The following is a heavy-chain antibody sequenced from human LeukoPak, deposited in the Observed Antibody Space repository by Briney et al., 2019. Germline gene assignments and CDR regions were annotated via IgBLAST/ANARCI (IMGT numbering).Heavy chain of an antibody. V-gene: IGHV5-51*01. J-gene: IGHJ4*02. D-gene: IGHD5-18*01. CDR2: IYPGDSDT. Sequence: GESLKLSCKGSGYSFTSYWIAWVRQMPGKGLEWMGIIYPGDSDTRYSPSFQGQVTISADKSISTAYLQWSSLKASDTAMYYCARRGYSYATDYRGQGTLVTVSS. CDR1: GYSFTSYW. CDR3: ARRGYSYATDY.